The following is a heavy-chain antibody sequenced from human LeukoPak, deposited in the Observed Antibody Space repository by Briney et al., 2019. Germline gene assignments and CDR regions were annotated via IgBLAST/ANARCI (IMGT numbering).Heavy chain of an antibody. Sequence: ASVKVSCKASGYTFTGYYMHWVRQAPGQGLEWMGWTNPNSGGTNYAQKFQGRVTMTRDTSISTAYMELSRLRSGDTAVYYCARAGLYSGSYYWFDPWGQGTLVTVSS. CDR2: TNPNSGGT. D-gene: IGHD1-26*01. V-gene: IGHV1-2*02. CDR3: ARAGLYSGSYYWFDP. J-gene: IGHJ5*02. CDR1: GYTFTGYY.